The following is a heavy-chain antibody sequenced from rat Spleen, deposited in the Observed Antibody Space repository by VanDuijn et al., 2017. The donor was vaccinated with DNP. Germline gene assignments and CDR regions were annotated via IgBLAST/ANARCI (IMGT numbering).Heavy chain of an antibody. J-gene: IGHJ2*01. Sequence: EVQLVESGGGLVQPGRSLKLSCAASGFTFSDYNMAWVRQAPTRGLEWVAYITYDGSSTYYGDSVRGRFTVSRDDATSTLYLQMDSLRSEDTATYYCTRGGTYYFDYWGQGVMVTVSS. CDR1: GFTFSDYN. CDR2: ITYDGSST. CDR3: TRGGTYYFDY. V-gene: IGHV5-22*01.